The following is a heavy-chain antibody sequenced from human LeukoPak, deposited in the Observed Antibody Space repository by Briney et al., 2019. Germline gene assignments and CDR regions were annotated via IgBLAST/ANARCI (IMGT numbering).Heavy chain of an antibody. CDR3: AKGIVVVISGNAFDI. Sequence: GGSLRLSCAASGFAVSSNHMSWVRQAPEKGLEWVSVINSGGSTNYADSVKGRFIISRDNSKNTLYLQMNSLRAEDTAVYYCAKGIVVVISGNAFDIWGQGTMVTVSS. CDR1: GFAVSSNH. D-gene: IGHD3-22*01. V-gene: IGHV3-53*01. CDR2: INSGGST. J-gene: IGHJ3*02.